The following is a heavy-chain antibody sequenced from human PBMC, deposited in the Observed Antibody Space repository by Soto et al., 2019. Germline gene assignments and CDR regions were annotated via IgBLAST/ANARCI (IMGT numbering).Heavy chain of an antibody. CDR1: GFTFSDYA. J-gene: IGHJ4*02. CDR3: AKGDGRIVPLHFDD. D-gene: IGHD1-26*01. CDR2: ISSGGGSP. Sequence: QLLESGGGLVQPGGSLRLSCAASGFTFSDYAMSWVRQAPGKGLEWVSSISSGGGSPYYADSVKGRFTISRNNSKNTLFLQMNNLRAEDTDIYYCAKGDGRIVPLHFDDWGQGTLVPVSS. V-gene: IGHV3-23*01.